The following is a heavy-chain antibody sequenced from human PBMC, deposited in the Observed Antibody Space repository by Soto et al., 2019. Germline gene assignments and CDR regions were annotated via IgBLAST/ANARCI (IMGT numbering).Heavy chain of an antibody. Sequence: QVHLQESGPGLVKPSETLSLTCTVSGGSINSYHWSWIRQPPGKGLEWVGFIYYTGSAKYNPSLKRRVTISLDTSKSQFSLNLRSVTAADTAVYYCARLGYCTSTSCYVGYYGMDVWGQGTTVTVSS. J-gene: IGHJ6*02. CDR2: IYYTGSA. CDR1: GGSINSYH. D-gene: IGHD2-2*01. CDR3: ARLGYCTSTSCYVGYYGMDV. V-gene: IGHV4-59*08.